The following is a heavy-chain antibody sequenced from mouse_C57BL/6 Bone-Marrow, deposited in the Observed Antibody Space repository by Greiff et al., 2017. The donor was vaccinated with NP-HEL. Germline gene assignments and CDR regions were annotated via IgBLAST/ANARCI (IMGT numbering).Heavy chain of an antibody. J-gene: IGHJ1*03. Sequence: QVQLQQSGPELVKPGASVKISCKASGYAFSSSWMNWVEQRPGKGLEWIGRIYPGDGDTNYNGKFKGKAKLTADKSSSTAYMQLSSLTSEDSAVYFCARFGNYEGYFDVWGTGTTVTVSS. CDR2: IYPGDGDT. V-gene: IGHV1-82*01. D-gene: IGHD2-1*01. CDR3: ARFGNYEGYFDV. CDR1: GYAFSSSW.